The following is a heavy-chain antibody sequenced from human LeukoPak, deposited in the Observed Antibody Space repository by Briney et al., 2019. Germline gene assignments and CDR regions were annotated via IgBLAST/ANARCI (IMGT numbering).Heavy chain of an antibody. CDR3: ARDILLSYYFDY. CDR2: ISYDGSNK. Sequence: GGSLRLSCAASGFTFSSYAMHWVRQAPGKGLEWVAVISYDGSNKYYADSVKGRFTISRDNSKNTLYLQINSLRAEDTAVYYCARDILLSYYFDYWGQGTLVTVSS. CDR1: GFTFSSYA. D-gene: IGHD2/OR15-2a*01. J-gene: IGHJ4*02. V-gene: IGHV3-30-3*01.